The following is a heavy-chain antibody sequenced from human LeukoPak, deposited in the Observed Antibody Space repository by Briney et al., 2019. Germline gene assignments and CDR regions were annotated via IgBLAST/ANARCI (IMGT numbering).Heavy chain of an antibody. D-gene: IGHD3-22*01. CDR2: FDPEDGET. CDR3: ATIYDSPSAFDI. CDR1: GYTFTSYG. Sequence: ASVKVSCKASGYTFTSYGISWVRQAPGKGLEWMGGFDPEDGETIYAQKFQGRVTMTEDTSTDTAYMELSSLRSEDTAVYYCATIYDSPSAFDIWGQGTMVTVSS. J-gene: IGHJ3*02. V-gene: IGHV1-24*01.